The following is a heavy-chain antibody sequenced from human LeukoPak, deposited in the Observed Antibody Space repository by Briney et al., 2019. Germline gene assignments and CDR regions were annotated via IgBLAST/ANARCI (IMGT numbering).Heavy chain of an antibody. J-gene: IGHJ4*02. CDR3: AKDHYYGSGSLPDY. V-gene: IGHV3-30*18. Sequence: PGGSLRLSCAASGFTFSSYGMHWVRQAPGKGLEWVAVISYDGSNKYYADSVKGRFTISRDNSKNTLYLQMNGLRAEDTAVYYCAKDHYYGSGSLPDYWGQGTLVTVSS. CDR1: GFTFSSYG. CDR2: ISYDGSNK. D-gene: IGHD3-10*01.